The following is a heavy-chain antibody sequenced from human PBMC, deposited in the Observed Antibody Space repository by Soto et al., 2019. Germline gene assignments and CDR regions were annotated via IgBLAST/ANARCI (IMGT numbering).Heavy chain of an antibody. CDR1: GFTDNSNY. V-gene: IGHV3-66*01. D-gene: IGHD6-19*01. J-gene: IGHJ4*02. CDR2: IYSGSRT. Sequence: EVQLVESGGGLVQPGGTLRVSCAASGFTDNSNYMTWVRQAPGKGLEWVSAIYSGSRTYYADSVKGRFTISRDYSKDMLYLQMSSLRVEDTAMYYCARSTGWYCFDYWGQGTLVTVSS. CDR3: ARSTGWYCFDY.